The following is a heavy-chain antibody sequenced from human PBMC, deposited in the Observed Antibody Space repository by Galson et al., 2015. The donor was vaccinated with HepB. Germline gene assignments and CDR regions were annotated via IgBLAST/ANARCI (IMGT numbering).Heavy chain of an antibody. CDR1: GFTFSDYY. CDR2: ISSISGYT. CDR3: AKGRRGFLEQQLATISPFDY. Sequence: SLRLSCAASGFTFSDYYMTWIRQAPGKGLEWVSYISSISGYTNYADSVKGRFTISRDNSKNTLYLQMNSLRTEDTALYYCAKGRRGFLEQQLATISPFDYWGQGTLVTVSS. J-gene: IGHJ4*02. D-gene: IGHD6-13*01. V-gene: IGHV3-11*05.